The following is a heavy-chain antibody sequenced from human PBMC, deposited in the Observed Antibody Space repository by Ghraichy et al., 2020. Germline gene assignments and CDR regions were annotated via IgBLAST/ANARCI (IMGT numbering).Heavy chain of an antibody. CDR3: ARGDYYDSSGYYYVSHYYYGMDV. CDR2: ISSSSSYI. Sequence: GGSLRLSCAASGFTFSSYSMNWVRQAPGKGLEWVSSISSSSSYIYYADSVKGRFTISRDNAKNSLYLQMNSLRAEETAVYYCARGDYYDSSGYYYVSHYYYGMDVWGQGTTVTVSS. V-gene: IGHV3-21*01. D-gene: IGHD3-22*01. J-gene: IGHJ6*02. CDR1: GFTFSSYS.